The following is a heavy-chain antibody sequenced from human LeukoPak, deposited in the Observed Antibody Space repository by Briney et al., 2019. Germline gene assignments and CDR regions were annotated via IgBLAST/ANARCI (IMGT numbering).Heavy chain of an antibody. J-gene: IGHJ4*02. D-gene: IGHD3-10*01. CDR1: GGSFSGYY. CDR3: ARGRGSKVLLWFGDRYYFDY. V-gene: IGHV4-34*01. Sequence: SETLSLTCAVYGGSFSGYYWSWIRQPPGKGLEWIGEINHSGSTNYNPSLKSRVTISVDTSKNQFSLKLSSVTAADTAVYHCARGRGSKVLLWFGDRYYFDYWGQGTLVTVSS. CDR2: INHSGST.